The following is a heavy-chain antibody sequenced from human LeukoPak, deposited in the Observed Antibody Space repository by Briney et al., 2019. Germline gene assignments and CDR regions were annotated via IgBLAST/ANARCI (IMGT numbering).Heavy chain of an antibody. Sequence: PGGSLRLSCAASGFTFSSYGMHWVRQAPGKGLEWVAVISYDGSNKYYADSVKGRFTISRDNSKSTLYLQMNSLRAEDTAVYYCAKDRYYDSSVTWFDPWGQGTLVTVSS. CDR2: ISYDGSNK. V-gene: IGHV3-30*18. D-gene: IGHD3-22*01. CDR1: GFTFSSYG. J-gene: IGHJ5*02. CDR3: AKDRYYDSSVTWFDP.